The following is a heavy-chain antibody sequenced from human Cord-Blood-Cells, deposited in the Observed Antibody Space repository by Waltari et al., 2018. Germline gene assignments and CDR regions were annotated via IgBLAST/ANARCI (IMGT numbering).Heavy chain of an antibody. J-gene: IGHJ2*01. Sequence: HVQLVQSWAEVKKTGASVKVSCKASGYTFLGYNMQWVRQAPGQGLEWMGCINPNSGGTNYAQKFQGRVTMTRDTSSSTAYMELSRLRSDDTAVYYCARERSWGWYFDLWGRGTLVTVSS. V-gene: IGHV1-2*02. D-gene: IGHD6-13*01. CDR2: INPNSGGT. CDR1: GYTFLGYN. CDR3: ARERSWGWYFDL.